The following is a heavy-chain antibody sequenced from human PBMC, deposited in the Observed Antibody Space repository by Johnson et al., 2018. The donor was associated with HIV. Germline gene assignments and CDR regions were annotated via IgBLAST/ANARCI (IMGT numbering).Heavy chain of an antibody. J-gene: IGHJ3*02. Sequence: VQLVESGGGVVRPGGSLRLSCAASGFTFDDYAMSWVRQAPGKGLEWVSAISGSGGSTYYADSVKGRFTISRDNSKNTLYLQMNSLRAEDTAVYYCAKHVTIFGVVISAFDIWGQGTMVTVSS. D-gene: IGHD3-3*01. V-gene: IGHV3-23*04. CDR2: ISGSGGST. CDR1: GFTFDDYA. CDR3: AKHVTIFGVVISAFDI.